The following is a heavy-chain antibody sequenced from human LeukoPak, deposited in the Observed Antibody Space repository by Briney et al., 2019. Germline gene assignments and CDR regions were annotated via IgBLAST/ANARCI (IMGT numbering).Heavy chain of an antibody. D-gene: IGHD3-10*01. J-gene: IGHJ5*02. CDR3: ARRRTMVRGVRGFDP. Sequence: SETLSLTCTVSGGSISSSSYYWGWIRQPPWKGLEWIGEIYHSGSTNYNPSLKSRVTISVDTSKNQFSLKLSSVTAADTAVYYCARRRTMVRGVRGFDPWGQGTLVTVSS. V-gene: IGHV4-39*07. CDR2: IYHSGST. CDR1: GGSISSSSYY.